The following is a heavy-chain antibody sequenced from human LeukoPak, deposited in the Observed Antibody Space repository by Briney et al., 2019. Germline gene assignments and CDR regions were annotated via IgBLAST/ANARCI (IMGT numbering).Heavy chain of an antibody. CDR1: GFTFSSYG. J-gene: IGHJ4*02. CDR3: AKDFGPYSSSWYPVDY. CDR2: ISYDGSNK. D-gene: IGHD6-13*01. V-gene: IGHV3-30*18. Sequence: GGSLRLSCAASGFTFSSYGMHWVRQAPGKGLEWVAVISYDGSNKYYADSVKGRFTISRDNSKNTLYLQMNSLRAEDTAVYYCAKDFGPYSSSWYPVDYWGQRTLVTVSS.